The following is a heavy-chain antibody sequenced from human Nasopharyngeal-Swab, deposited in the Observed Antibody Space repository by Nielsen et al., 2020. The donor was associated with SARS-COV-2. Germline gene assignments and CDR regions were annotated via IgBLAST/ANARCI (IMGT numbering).Heavy chain of an antibody. CDR2: IIPILGIA. V-gene: IGHV1-69*04. Sequence: SVKVSCKASGGTFSSYAISWVRQAPGQGLEWMGRIIPILGIANYAQKFQGRVTITADKSTSTAYMELSSLRSEDTAVYYCARDCGDYDNNAFDIWGQGTMVTVSS. CDR3: ARDCGDYDNNAFDI. CDR1: GGTFSSYA. D-gene: IGHD4-17*01. J-gene: IGHJ3*02.